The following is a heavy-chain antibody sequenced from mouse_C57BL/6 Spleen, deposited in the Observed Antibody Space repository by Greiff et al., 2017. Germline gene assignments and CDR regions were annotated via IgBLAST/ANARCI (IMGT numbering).Heavy chain of an antibody. CDR3: ARDYPGYFDV. V-gene: IGHV5-9*01. Sequence: EVKLVESGGGLVKPGGSLKLSCAASGFTFSSYTMSWVRQTPEKRLEWVATISGGGGNTYYPDSVKGRFTISRDNAKNTLYLQMSSLRSEDTALYYCARDYPGYFDVWGTGTTVTVSS. J-gene: IGHJ1*03. D-gene: IGHD2-4*01. CDR2: ISGGGGNT. CDR1: GFTFSSYT.